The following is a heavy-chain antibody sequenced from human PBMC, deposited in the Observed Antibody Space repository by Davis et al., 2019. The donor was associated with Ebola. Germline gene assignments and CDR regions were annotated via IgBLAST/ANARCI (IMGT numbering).Heavy chain of an antibody. CDR3: ARDRGSDWYFDL. CDR1: GFRFRDYG. D-gene: IGHD3-9*01. Sequence: GGSLRLSCAGSGFRFRDYGMHWVRQTPGKGLEWVAVISYDSRQESFSDSVRGRFTVSRDNSKKMFYLQMNSLRVEDTALYYRARDRGSDWYFDLWGQGTLVTVSS. CDR2: ISYDSRQE. J-gene: IGHJ4*02. V-gene: IGHV3-30*03.